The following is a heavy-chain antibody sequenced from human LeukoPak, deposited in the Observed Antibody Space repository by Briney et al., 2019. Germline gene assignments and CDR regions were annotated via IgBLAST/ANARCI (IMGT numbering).Heavy chain of an antibody. D-gene: IGHD6-6*01. CDR2: FFHSGNT. Sequence: SETLSLTCTVSGSSISSGYYWGWIRQPPGKGLECIGSFFHSGNTHYNPSLKSRVTISVDTSKNQFSLKLSSVTAADTAVYYCARGIAARYYSYYFDYWGQGTLVTVSS. V-gene: IGHV4-38-2*02. CDR1: GSSISSGYY. CDR3: ARGIAARYYSYYFDY. J-gene: IGHJ4*02.